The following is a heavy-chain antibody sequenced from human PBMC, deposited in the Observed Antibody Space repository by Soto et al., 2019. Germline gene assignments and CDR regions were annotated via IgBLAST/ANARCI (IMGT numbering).Heavy chain of an antibody. CDR3: ATSAGRDGYSFDY. D-gene: IGHD5-12*01. CDR1: GVPLKRQD. CDR2: IIPMFGTP. Sequence: VKVANTASGVPLKRQDMMWVRQSPGQGLEWMGGIIPMFGTPHYAEKFQDRVTITADESTGTAYLELSSLTSEDTAVYYCATSAGRDGYSFDYCGPRTLVTVSS. V-gene: IGHV1-69*01. J-gene: IGHJ4*02.